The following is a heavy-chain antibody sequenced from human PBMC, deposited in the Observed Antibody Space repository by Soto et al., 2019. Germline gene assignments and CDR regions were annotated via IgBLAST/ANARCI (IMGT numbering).Heavy chain of an antibody. D-gene: IGHD2-8*01. CDR1: GFLFTDYY. CDR3: ARDLRFSSTNYFDF. J-gene: IGHJ4*02. Sequence: GSLRLSCTASGFLFTDYYMSWIRQPPGKGLEWLAYIDGSSDYTNSADSVKGRFTISRDNAKNSVFLQMNNLRADDTAVYYCARDLRFSSTNYFDFWGRGTLVTVSS. CDR2: IDGSSDYT. V-gene: IGHV3-11*06.